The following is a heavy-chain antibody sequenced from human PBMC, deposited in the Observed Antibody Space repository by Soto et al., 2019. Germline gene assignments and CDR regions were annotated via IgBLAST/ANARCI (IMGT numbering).Heavy chain of an antibody. D-gene: IGHD2-8*01. CDR2: IQSGGST. Sequence: EVQLVESGGDLVQPGGSLRLSCAASGFSVNSKYMSWVRQAPGEGLERVSLIQSGGSTYYSGSVKGRFTMSRDFSENTLFLQMNSLRGEDTAVYYCTRDDVDCNGVRCDGVPMDVWGKGTTVTVSA. V-gene: IGHV3-66*01. CDR3: TRDDVDCNGVRCDGVPMDV. CDR1: GFSVNSKY. J-gene: IGHJ6*04.